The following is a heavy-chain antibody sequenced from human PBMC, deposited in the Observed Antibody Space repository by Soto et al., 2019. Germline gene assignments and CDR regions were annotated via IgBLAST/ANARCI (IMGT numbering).Heavy chain of an antibody. D-gene: IGHD5-12*01. CDR3: ARALGYSGYAGMDV. Sequence: QVQLVQSGGEVKKPGASVKVSCKASGYTFTIYGINWVRQAPGQGLEWMGWISPDNGNTNYAQKLQGRVTMTTDTSKSTAYMELRSLRSADTAVYYCARALGYSGYAGMDVWGQGTTVTVSS. CDR2: ISPDNGNT. V-gene: IGHV1-18*01. J-gene: IGHJ6*02. CDR1: GYTFTIYG.